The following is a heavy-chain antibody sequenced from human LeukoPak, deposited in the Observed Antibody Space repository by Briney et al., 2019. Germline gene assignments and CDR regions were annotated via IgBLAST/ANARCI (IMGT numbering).Heavy chain of an antibody. CDR3: ARDGKGRYSSGSDWFDP. Sequence: GGSLRLSCAASGFTFSSYAMHWVRQAPGKGLEWVAVISYDGSNKYYADSVKGRFTISRDNSKNPLYLQMNSLRAEDTAVYYCARDGKGRYSSGSDWFDPWGQGTLVTVSS. CDR2: ISYDGSNK. V-gene: IGHV3-30-3*01. J-gene: IGHJ5*02. D-gene: IGHD6-19*01. CDR1: GFTFSSYA.